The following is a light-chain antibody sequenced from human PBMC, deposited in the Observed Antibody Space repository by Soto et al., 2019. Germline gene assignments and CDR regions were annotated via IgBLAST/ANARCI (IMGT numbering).Light chain of an antibody. J-gene: IGKJ1*01. CDR3: QQYDSTPPT. CDR1: QSVNSNY. V-gene: IGKV3-20*01. CDR2: GAS. Sequence: EIVLTQSPGTLSLSPGERATLSCRASQSVNSNYLAWYQRKPCQAPRLLIYGASNRATDIPYRFSASGSGTDFTLTITRLEAEDFAVYYCQQYDSTPPTFGQGPKVEVK.